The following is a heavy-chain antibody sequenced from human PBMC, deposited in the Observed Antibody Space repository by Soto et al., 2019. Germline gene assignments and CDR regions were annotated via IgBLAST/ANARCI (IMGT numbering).Heavy chain of an antibody. V-gene: IGHV3-64*01. J-gene: IGHJ4*02. CDR1: GFTLSSYA. D-gene: IGHD2-2*01. CDR3: ATYCTSTTCYRA. Sequence: EVQLVESGGGLVQPGGSLRLSCVASGFTLSSYAMHWVRQAPGKGLEYVSAISSNGGATYYANSVKGRFTISRDNSKNTLYLQKDSLRPEDMAVYYCATYCTSTTCYRAWGQGTLVTVSS. CDR2: ISSNGGAT.